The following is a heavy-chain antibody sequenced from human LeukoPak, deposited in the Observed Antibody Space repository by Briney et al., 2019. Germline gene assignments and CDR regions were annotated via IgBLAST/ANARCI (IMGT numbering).Heavy chain of an antibody. V-gene: IGHV4-31*03. CDR3: AKDSWSTIVGVVIMGAFDI. CDR2: NYYSGST. J-gene: IGHJ3*02. CDR1: GSFTSSGGNY. D-gene: IGHD3-3*01. Sequence: SATMFPCCTVSGSFTSSGGNYWSWIREHRGKGLGWIGYNYYSGSTKYNPQFKGRVTISVNTSKNKFSLKVSSVATAVTAVDYCAKDSWSTIVGVVIMGAFDIWGQGTMVTVSS.